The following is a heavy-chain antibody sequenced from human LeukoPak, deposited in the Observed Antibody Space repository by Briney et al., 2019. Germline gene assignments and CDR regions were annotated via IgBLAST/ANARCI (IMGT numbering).Heavy chain of an antibody. Sequence: SVKVPCKASGFTFTSSAVQWVRQARGQRLEWIGWIVVGSGNTNYAQKFQERVTITRDMSTSTVYMELSSLRSEDTAVYYCAAEGRPTVVTFRKGAVDLWGQGTMVTVSS. V-gene: IGHV1-58*01. D-gene: IGHD4-23*01. CDR1: GFTFTSSA. CDR2: IVVGSGNT. J-gene: IGHJ3*01. CDR3: AAEGRPTVVTFRKGAVDL.